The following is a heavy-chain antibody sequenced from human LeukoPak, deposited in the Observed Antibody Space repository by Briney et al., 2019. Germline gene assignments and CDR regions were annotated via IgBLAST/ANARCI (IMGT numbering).Heavy chain of an antibody. Sequence: GGSLRLSCAASGFTFRDYHMSWIRQAPGKGLEWVAYIVGSSSYTNYADSVKGRFTISRDNAKNSLYLQMNSLRAEDTAVYYCARDARGYSYGYADYYYGMDVWGQGTTVTVSS. V-gene: IGHV3-11*06. CDR2: IVGSSSYT. CDR1: GFTFRDYH. D-gene: IGHD5-18*01. CDR3: ARDARGYSYGYADYYYGMDV. J-gene: IGHJ6*02.